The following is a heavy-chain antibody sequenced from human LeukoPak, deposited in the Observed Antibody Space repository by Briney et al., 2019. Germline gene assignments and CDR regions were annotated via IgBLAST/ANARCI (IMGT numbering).Heavy chain of an antibody. Sequence: GGSLRLSCAASGFIFSNARMNWVRQAPGKGLEWVGHIKSKTAGGTTDYAAPVKGRFTISRDDSKNTLYLQMNSLKTEDTAIYYCFDSDNSGPWDYWGQGTLVTVSS. J-gene: IGHJ4*02. D-gene: IGHD3-22*01. CDR3: FDSDNSGPWDY. CDR1: GFIFSNAR. V-gene: IGHV3-15*01. CDR2: IKSKTAGGTT.